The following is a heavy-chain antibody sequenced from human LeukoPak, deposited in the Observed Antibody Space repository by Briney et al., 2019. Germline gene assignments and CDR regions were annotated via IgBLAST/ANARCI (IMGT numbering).Heavy chain of an antibody. V-gene: IGHV3-23*01. CDR1: GFTFSSYA. Sequence: PGGSLRLSCAASGFTFSSYAMSWVRQAPGKGLEWVSAISGSGGSTYYADSVKGRFTISRDNSKNTLYLQMNSLRAEDTAVYYCANGLDDAPVWFGELSGVYWGQGTLVTVSS. J-gene: IGHJ4*02. CDR3: ANGLDDAPVWFGELSGVY. CDR2: ISGSGGST. D-gene: IGHD3-10*01.